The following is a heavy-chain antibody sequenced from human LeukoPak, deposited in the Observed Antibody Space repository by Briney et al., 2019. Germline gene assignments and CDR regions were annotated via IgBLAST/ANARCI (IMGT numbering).Heavy chain of an antibody. Sequence: SETLSLTCTVSGGSIRSGGYYWSWIRQHPGKGLEWIGYIYYSGSTYYNPSLKSRVTISVDTSKNQFSLKLSSVTAADTAVYYCARDRIVGAPGAYYYYMDVWGKGTTVTVSS. CDR1: GGSIRSGGYY. D-gene: IGHD1-26*01. CDR3: ARDRIVGAPGAYYYYMDV. J-gene: IGHJ6*03. V-gene: IGHV4-31*03. CDR2: IYYSGST.